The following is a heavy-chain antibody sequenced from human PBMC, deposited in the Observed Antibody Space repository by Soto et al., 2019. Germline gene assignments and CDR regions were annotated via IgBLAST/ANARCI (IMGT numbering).Heavy chain of an antibody. V-gene: IGHV1-69*01. CDR3: ARGRSSPNFDP. Sequence: VQLVQSGAEVRKPGSSVKVSCKISGGTFTNYVISWLRQAPGQGLEWMGGLIPILGAANLAQKFQGRVTITADESTSTVNMELSSLTSEDTAVYYCARGRSSPNFDPWGQGTLVTVSS. D-gene: IGHD6-6*01. CDR1: GGTFTNYV. CDR2: LIPILGAA. J-gene: IGHJ5*02.